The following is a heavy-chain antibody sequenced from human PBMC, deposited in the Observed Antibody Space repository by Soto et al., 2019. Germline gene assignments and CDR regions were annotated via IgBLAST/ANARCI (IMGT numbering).Heavy chain of an antibody. D-gene: IGHD3-10*01. J-gene: IGHJ6*02. CDR2: IIPLIGTT. V-gene: IGHV1-69*01. CDR3: AAELGFGKLSVV. CDR1: GDTFKNCV. Sequence: QVQVVQSGVEVRRPGSSVKVSCKASGDTFKNCVISWVRQAPGQDLEWMGGIIPLIGTTDFAQRIQGRLTIKTDETTTTAYMERSRLRSEDTATYYCAAELGFGKLSVVWGQGTTVIVSS.